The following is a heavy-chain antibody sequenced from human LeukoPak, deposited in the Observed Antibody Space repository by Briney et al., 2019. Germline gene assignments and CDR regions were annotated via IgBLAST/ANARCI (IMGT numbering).Heavy chain of an antibody. Sequence: GSLRLSCAASGLTFSSYGMHWVRQAQGKGLEWVAVISYDGSNKYYADSVKGRFTISRDNSKNTLYLQMNSLRAEDTAVYYCAKEYSHYYYGSGSYYPQGFDSWGQGTLSPSPQ. J-gene: IGHJ4*02. CDR3: AKEYSHYYYGSGSYYPQGFDS. D-gene: IGHD3-10*01. CDR2: ISYDGSNK. V-gene: IGHV3-30*18. CDR1: GLTFSSYG.